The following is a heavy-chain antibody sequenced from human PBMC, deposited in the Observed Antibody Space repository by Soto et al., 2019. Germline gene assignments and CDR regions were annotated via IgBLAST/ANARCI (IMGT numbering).Heavy chain of an antibody. CDR3: ATLHPITIPGWFDP. CDR2: ISYDGSNK. D-gene: IGHD3-10*01. V-gene: IGHV3-30-3*01. CDR1: GFTFSSYA. J-gene: IGHJ5*02. Sequence: QVPLVESGGGVVQPGRSLRLSCAASGFTFSSYAMHWVRQAPGKGLEWVAVISYDGSNKYYADSVKGRFTISRDNSKNTLYLQMNSLRAEDTAVYYCATLHPITIPGWFDPWGQGTLVTVSS.